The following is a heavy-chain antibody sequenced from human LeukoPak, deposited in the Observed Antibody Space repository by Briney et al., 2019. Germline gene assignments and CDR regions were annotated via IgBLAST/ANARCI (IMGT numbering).Heavy chain of an antibody. Sequence: SETLSLTCTVSGDSVSRSTYYWGWIRQPPGKGLEWIGTIYYSETTYYNPSLKSRVTISVDSSKNQFSLKVTSVTATDTAVYYCARQGDSNGYSTLDYWGQGILVTVSS. V-gene: IGHV4-39*01. CDR3: ARQGDSNGYSTLDY. CDR2: IYYSETT. J-gene: IGHJ4*02. CDR1: GDSVSRSTYY. D-gene: IGHD3-22*01.